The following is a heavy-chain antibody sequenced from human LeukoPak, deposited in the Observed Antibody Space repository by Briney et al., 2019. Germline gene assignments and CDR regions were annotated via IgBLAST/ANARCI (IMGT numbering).Heavy chain of an antibody. D-gene: IGHD3-22*01. CDR1: GFTFSSYG. CDR2: IWNDGSNK. V-gene: IGHV3-33*06. Sequence: GGSLRLSCAASGFTFSSYGMHWVSQAPGKGLEWVAVIWNDGSNKYYADSVKGRFTISRDNSKNTLYLQMNSLRAEDTAVYYCAKDAHYYDISGSYDYWGQGTLVTVSS. J-gene: IGHJ4*02. CDR3: AKDAHYYDISGSYDY.